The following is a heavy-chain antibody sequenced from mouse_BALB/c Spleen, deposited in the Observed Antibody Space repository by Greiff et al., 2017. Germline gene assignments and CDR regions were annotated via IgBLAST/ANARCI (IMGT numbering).Heavy chain of an antibody. CDR2: ISSGGSYT. V-gene: IGHV5-9-4*01. CDR1: GFTFSSYA. J-gene: IGHJ4*01. CDR3: ARIAMDY. Sequence: EVKLVASGGGLVKPGGSLKLSCAASGFTFSSYAMSWVRQSPEKRLEWVAEISSGGSYTYYPDTVTGRFTISRDNAKNTLYLEMSSLRSEDTAMYYCARIAMDYWGQGTSVTVSS.